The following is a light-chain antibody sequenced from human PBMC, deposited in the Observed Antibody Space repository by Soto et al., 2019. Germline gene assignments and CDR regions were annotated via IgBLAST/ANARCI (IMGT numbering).Light chain of an antibody. J-gene: IGKJ5*01. CDR1: QSITSSY. CDR2: DAY. V-gene: IGKV3D-20*02. Sequence: IVLTQSPGTPSLFPGERATLSCRASQSITSSYLAWYQQKPGQAPRLLIYDAYNRATGIPPRFSGSGSGTDFTLTISSLEPEDSAVYYCQQRHMWPITFGQGTLLEIK. CDR3: QQRHMWPIT.